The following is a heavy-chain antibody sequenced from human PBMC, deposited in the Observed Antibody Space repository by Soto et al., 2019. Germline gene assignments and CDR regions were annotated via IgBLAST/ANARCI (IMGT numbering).Heavy chain of an antibody. V-gene: IGHV4-34*01. D-gene: IGHD6-13*01. CDR1: GLSFSGYY. J-gene: IGHJ5*02. CDR2: INHSGST. Sequence: SDTLSHTSSAYGLSFSGYYWSRMRQPPRKGLEWIGEINHSGSTNYNPSLKSRVTISVDTSKNQFSLKLSSVTAADTAVYYCARGGIYIAAAGKRWFDPWGQG. CDR3: ARGGIYIAAAGKRWFDP.